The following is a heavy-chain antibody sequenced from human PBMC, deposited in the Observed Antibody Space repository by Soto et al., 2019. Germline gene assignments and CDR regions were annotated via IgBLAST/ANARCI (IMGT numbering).Heavy chain of an antibody. D-gene: IGHD2-15*01. CDR2: IYYSGST. CDR3: ARDYRVVGRSGAFDI. J-gene: IGHJ3*02. CDR1: GGSTSSGGYY. V-gene: IGHV4-31*03. Sequence: QVQLQESGPGLVKPSQALSLTCTVSGGSTSSGGYYWSWIRQHPGKGLEWIGYIYYSGSTYYNPSLKSRVTISVDTSKNQFSLKLSSVTAADTAVYYSARDYRVVGRSGAFDIWGQGTMVTVSS.